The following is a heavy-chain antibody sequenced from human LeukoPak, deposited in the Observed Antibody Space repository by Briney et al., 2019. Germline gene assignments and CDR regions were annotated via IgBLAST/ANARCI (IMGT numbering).Heavy chain of an antibody. CDR2: IYYSGST. D-gene: IGHD3-10*01. CDR3: ARVYGSGSYLNYMDV. J-gene: IGHJ6*03. CDR1: GGSISSYY. V-gene: IGHV4-59*01. Sequence: SETLSLTCTVSGGSISSYYWSWIRQPPGKGLEWIGYIYYSGSTNYNPSLKSRVTISVDTSKNQFPLKLSSVTAADTAVYYCARVYGSGSYLNYMDVWGKGTTVTVSS.